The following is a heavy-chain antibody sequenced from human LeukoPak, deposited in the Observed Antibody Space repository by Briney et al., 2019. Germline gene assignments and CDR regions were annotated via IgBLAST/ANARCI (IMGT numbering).Heavy chain of an antibody. CDR3: ARRNDYGDYASFDY. CDR2: IYSGGST. CDR1: GFTVSSNY. Sequence: GGSLRLSCAASGFTVSSNYMSWVRQAPGKGLEWVSIIYSGGSTYYADSVKGRFTISRDNSKNTLSLQMNSLRAEDTAVYYCARRNDYGDYASFDYWGQGTLATVSS. J-gene: IGHJ4*02. D-gene: IGHD4-17*01. V-gene: IGHV3-66*04.